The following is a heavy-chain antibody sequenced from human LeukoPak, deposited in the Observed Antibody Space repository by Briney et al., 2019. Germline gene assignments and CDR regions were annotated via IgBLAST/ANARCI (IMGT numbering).Heavy chain of an antibody. CDR3: ARRYSYGLYDAFDI. V-gene: IGHV1-69*04. Sequence: SVKVSCKASGGTFSSYAISWVRQAPGQGLEWMGRIIPILGIANYAQKFQGRVTITADKSTSTAYMELSSLRSEDTAVYYCARRYSYGLYDAFDIWGQGTMVTVSS. D-gene: IGHD5-18*01. CDR1: GGTFSSYA. CDR2: IIPILGIA. J-gene: IGHJ3*02.